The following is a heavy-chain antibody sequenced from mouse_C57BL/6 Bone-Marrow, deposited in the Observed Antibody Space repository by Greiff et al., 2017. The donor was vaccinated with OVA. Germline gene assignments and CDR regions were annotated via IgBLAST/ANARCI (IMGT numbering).Heavy chain of an antibody. J-gene: IGHJ1*03. Sequence: QVQLQQPGAELVKPGASVKLSCKASGYTFTSYWMPWVKQRPGQGLEWIGMIPPNSGSTNYNEKFKSKATLTVDKSSSTAYMQLSSLTSEDSAVYYCARLITTVVHWYFDVWGTGTTVTVSS. CDR2: IPPNSGST. CDR3: ARLITTVVHWYFDV. D-gene: IGHD1-1*01. CDR1: GYTFTSYW. V-gene: IGHV1-64*01.